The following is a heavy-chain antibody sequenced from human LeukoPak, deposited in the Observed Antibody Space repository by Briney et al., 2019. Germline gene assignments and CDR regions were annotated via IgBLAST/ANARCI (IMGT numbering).Heavy chain of an antibody. Sequence: SETLSLTCSVSGGSISGYYWSWIRQPPGKELEWIGYVYYSENTKYNPSLESRITISLGTSKNQFSLRLNSVTTADTAVYFCTRRVAITGTPKAYFDYWGQGILVTVSS. CDR1: GGSISGYY. CDR2: VYYSENT. J-gene: IGHJ4*02. D-gene: IGHD1-20*01. V-gene: IGHV4-59*08. CDR3: TRRVAITGTPKAYFDY.